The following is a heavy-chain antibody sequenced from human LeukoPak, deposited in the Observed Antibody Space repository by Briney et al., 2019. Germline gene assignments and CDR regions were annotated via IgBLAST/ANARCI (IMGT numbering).Heavy chain of an antibody. CDR1: GYSFTSYW. V-gene: IGHV5-51*01. CDR3: ARSYYDFWGGYIGYYYYGMDV. J-gene: IGHJ6*02. Sequence: GESLKISCKGSGYSFTSYWIGWVRQMPGKGLEWMGIIYPGDSDTRYSPSFQGQVTISADKSISTAYLQWSSLKASDTVMYYCARSYYDFWGGYIGYYYYGMDVWGQGTTVTVSS. D-gene: IGHD3-3*01. CDR2: IYPGDSDT.